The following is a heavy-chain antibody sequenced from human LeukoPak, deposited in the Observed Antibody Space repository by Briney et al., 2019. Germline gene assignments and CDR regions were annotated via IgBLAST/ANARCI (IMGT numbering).Heavy chain of an antibody. J-gene: IGHJ3*02. CDR3: ARGDFGETNTAFDI. Sequence: GASVKVSCKASGYTFTSYDINWVRQAPGQGLEWMGWINPDSANTNYAQKLQGRVTLTRDTSLSITYMELSSLTSEDAAVYFCARGDFGETNTAFDIWGQGTLVAVSS. V-gene: IGHV1-8*01. CDR2: INPDSANT. D-gene: IGHD4-17*01. CDR1: GYTFTSYD.